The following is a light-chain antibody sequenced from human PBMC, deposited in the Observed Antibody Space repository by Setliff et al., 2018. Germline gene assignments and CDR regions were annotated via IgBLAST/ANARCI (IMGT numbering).Light chain of an antibody. J-gene: IGLJ2*01. CDR2: EVT. CDR1: SSDVGGYNDVFRYNY. Sequence: QSVLAQPPSASGSPGQSVTISCTGPSSDVGGYNDVFRYNYVSWYQQYPGKAPKLLISEVTKRPSGVPDRFSGSKSGNTASLTVSGLQAEDEADYYCSSYAGGNNFVFGGGTKVTVL. CDR3: SSYAGGNNFV. V-gene: IGLV2-8*01.